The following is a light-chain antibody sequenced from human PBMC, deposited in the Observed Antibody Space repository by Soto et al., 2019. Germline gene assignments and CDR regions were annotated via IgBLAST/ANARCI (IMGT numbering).Light chain of an antibody. V-gene: IGLV2-8*01. Sequence: QSALTQPASVSGSPGQSITIPCTGSSNDIGGYNYVSWYQQHPGKAPKLLVYDVDKRPSGVPDRFSGSKSGNTASLTVSGLQAEDEADYYCSSYVGSNFHVLFGGGTQLTVL. J-gene: IGLJ2*01. CDR1: SNDIGGYNY. CDR3: SSYVGSNFHVL. CDR2: DVD.